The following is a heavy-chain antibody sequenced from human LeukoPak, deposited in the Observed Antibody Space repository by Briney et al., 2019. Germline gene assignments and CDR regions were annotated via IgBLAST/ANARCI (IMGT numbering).Heavy chain of an antibody. V-gene: IGHV3-30*04. Sequence: GGSLRLSCAASGFTFSSYAMHWVRQAPGKGLEWVAVISYDGSNKYYADSVKGRLTISRDNSKNTLYLQMNSLRAEDTAVYYCARDSGSGENWFDPWGQGTLVTVSS. D-gene: IGHD3-10*01. CDR1: GFTFSSYA. J-gene: IGHJ5*02. CDR2: ISYDGSNK. CDR3: ARDSGSGENWFDP.